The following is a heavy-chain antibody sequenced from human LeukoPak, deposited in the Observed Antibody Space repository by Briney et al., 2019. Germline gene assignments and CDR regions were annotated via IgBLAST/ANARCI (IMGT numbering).Heavy chain of an antibody. CDR2: INTDGTGT. D-gene: IGHD3-3*01. CDR1: GFTFSNYW. CDR3: ARHSTSIFGVVTEDY. J-gene: IGHJ4*02. V-gene: IGHV3-74*01. Sequence: PGGSLGLSRAASGFTFSNYWMHWVRQAPGKGLVWVSRINTDGTGTSYTDSVKGRFTISRDNAKNTLYLQMNSLRVEDTAVYYCARHSTSIFGVVTEDYWGQGTLVTVSS.